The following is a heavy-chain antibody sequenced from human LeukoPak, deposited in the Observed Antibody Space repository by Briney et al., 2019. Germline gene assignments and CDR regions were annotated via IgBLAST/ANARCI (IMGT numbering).Heavy chain of an antibody. D-gene: IGHD3-10*02. CDR3: AKAVRVLDAFDI. CDR2: ISGSGGST. Sequence: GGSLRLSFAASGFTFSSYAMSWVRQAPGKGLEWVSAISGSGGSTYYADSVKGRFTISRDNSKNTLYLQMNSLRAEDTAVYYCAKAVRVLDAFDIWGQGTMVTVSS. J-gene: IGHJ3*02. CDR1: GFTFSSYA. V-gene: IGHV3-23*01.